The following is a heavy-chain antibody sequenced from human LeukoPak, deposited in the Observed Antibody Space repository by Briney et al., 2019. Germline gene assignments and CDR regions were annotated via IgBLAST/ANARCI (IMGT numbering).Heavy chain of an antibody. D-gene: IGHD5-18*01. J-gene: IGHJ3*02. V-gene: IGHV4-59*01. Sequence: SETLSLTCTVSGASIRSYYWSWIRQPPGKGLEWIGYIYYSGNTNYNPSLKSRVTISVDTSKNQFSLKLRSVTAADTAVYYCARYTSMVAFHAHGFDIWGQGAMVTVS. CDR2: IYYSGNT. CDR3: ARYTSMVAFHAHGFDI. CDR1: GASIRSYY.